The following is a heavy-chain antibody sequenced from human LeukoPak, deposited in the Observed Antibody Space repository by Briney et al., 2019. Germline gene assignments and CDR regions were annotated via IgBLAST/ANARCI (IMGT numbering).Heavy chain of an antibody. D-gene: IGHD3-9*01. Sequence: GGSLRLSCAASGFTLRSFAMTWVRQARGRGLGWVSACGPWGSKTYYADSVKGRFTISRDTSKNTLYLQMDNLRAEGTAVYYCAKGLGLRYFDWLPDFWRQGTLVTVSP. V-gene: IGHV3-23*01. J-gene: IGHJ4*02. CDR1: GFTLRSFA. CDR2: CGPWGSKT. CDR3: AKGLGLRYFDWLPDF.